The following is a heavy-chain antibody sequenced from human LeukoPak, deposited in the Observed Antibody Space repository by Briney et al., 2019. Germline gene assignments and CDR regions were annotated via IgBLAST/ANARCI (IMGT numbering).Heavy chain of an antibody. D-gene: IGHD2-21*02. Sequence: GRSLRLSCAASGFTFDDYAMHWVRQAPGKGLEWVSGISWNSGSIGYADSVKGRFTISRDNAKNSLYLQMNSLRAEDTALYYCAKSRAYCGGDCSYYYYYYGMDVWGQGTTVTVSS. CDR3: AKSRAYCGGDCSYYYYYYGMDV. J-gene: IGHJ6*02. CDR1: GFTFDDYA. V-gene: IGHV3-9*01. CDR2: ISWNSGSI.